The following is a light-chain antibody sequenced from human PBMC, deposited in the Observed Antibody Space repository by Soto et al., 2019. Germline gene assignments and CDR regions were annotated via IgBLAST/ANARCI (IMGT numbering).Light chain of an antibody. CDR1: RSLSSDY. J-gene: IGKJ1*01. Sequence: VVVLPSPGALSLSPQERAALSCMASRSLSSDYLAWYQQKPGQAPRLLFYHASRRATGTPDRFSVSGSGTDFTLTISDVQPEDFALYYCHQRQRWPRTFGQGTNVAIK. CDR3: HQRQRWPRT. V-gene: IGKV3D-20*02. CDR2: HAS.